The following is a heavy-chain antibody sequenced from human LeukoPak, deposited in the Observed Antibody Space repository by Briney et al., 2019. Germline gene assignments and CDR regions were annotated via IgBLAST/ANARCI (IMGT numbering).Heavy chain of an antibody. J-gene: IGHJ4*02. V-gene: IGHV4-39*01. CDR2: IYHSGST. D-gene: IGHD6-19*01. Sequence: SETLSLTCTVSGGSISSSDYYWGWIRQPPGKGLEWIGCIYHSGSTYYNPSLKSRVTISVDTSKNQVSLKLTSVTAADTAVYYCARRVVPAGTFDYWGQGTLVTVSS. CDR1: GGSISSSDYY. CDR3: ARRVVPAGTFDY.